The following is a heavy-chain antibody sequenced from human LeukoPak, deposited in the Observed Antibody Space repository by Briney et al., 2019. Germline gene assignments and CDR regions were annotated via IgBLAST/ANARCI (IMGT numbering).Heavy chain of an antibody. CDR3: ARGRLGELSHTYYFDY. D-gene: IGHD3-16*02. V-gene: IGHV3-74*01. CDR2: IDHDGINT. CDR1: GFTFSSYW. J-gene: IGHJ4*02. Sequence: GGSLRLSCAASGFTFSSYWMHWVRQAPGKGLVWVSRIDHDGINTNYADSVKGRFTISRDNSKNTLYLQMNSLRAEDTAVYYCARGRLGELSHTYYFDYWGQGTLVTVSS.